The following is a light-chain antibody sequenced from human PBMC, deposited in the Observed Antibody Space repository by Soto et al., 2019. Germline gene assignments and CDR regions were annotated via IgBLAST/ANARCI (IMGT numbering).Light chain of an antibody. CDR1: SSDVGSYNL. CDR2: EGT. Sequence: QLVLTQPASVSGSPGQSITISCTGTSSDVGSYNLVSWYQQHPGKAPKLIIYEGTHRPSGVSNRFSGSKSGNTASLTISGLQAEDEAHYYCSSYAGRVVFGGGTKLTVL. J-gene: IGLJ2*01. V-gene: IGLV2-23*01. CDR3: SSYAGRVV.